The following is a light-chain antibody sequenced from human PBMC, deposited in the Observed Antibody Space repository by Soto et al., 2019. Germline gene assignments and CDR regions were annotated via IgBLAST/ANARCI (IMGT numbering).Light chain of an antibody. CDR3: ALYLGGGITV. Sequence: VVTQEPSISVSPGGTVTLTCGLTSGSVSITSYPSWFQQTPGQAPRTLIYSTNTRSSGVSDRFSGSILGGKAALTITGAQAADESDYYCALYLGGGITVFGGGTQLTVL. CDR2: STN. CDR1: SGSVSITSY. J-gene: IGLJ3*02. V-gene: IGLV8-61*01.